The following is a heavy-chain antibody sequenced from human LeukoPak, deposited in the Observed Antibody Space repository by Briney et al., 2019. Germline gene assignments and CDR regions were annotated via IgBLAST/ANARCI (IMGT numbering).Heavy chain of an antibody. CDR1: GGSISSYY. Sequence: SETLSLTCTVSGGSISSYYWSWVRQSPGKGLEWIGGSTKYNRSLKSRVTISVGTSKKQFFLKLSSVTAADTAVYYCARMYYYDSSGYYAFDIWGQGTMVTVSS. D-gene: IGHD3-22*01. J-gene: IGHJ3*02. CDR2: GST. CDR3: ARMYYYDSSGYYAFDI. V-gene: IGHV4-59*01.